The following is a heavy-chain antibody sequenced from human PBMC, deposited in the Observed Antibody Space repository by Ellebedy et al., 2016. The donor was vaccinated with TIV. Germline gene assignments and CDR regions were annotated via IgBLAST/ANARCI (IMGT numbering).Heavy chain of an antibody. Sequence: SGPTLVKPTQTLTLTCTFSGFSLSTSGMCVSWIRQPPGKALEWLALIYWDDDKRYSPSLKSRLTITKDTSKNQVVLTMTNMDPVDTATYYCAHSHYSSSWSRNYFDPWGQGTLVTVSS. V-gene: IGHV2-5*08. J-gene: IGHJ5*02. CDR3: AHSHYSSSWSRNYFDP. D-gene: IGHD6-13*01. CDR2: IYWDDDK. CDR1: GFSLSTSGMC.